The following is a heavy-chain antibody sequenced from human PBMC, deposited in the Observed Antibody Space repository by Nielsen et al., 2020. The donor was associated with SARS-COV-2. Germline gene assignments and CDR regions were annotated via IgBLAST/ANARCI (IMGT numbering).Heavy chain of an antibody. J-gene: IGHJ6*02. CDR1: GGSFSGYY. V-gene: IGHV4-34*01. CDR2: INHSGST. CDR3: ARRISVVVHSHHYYGMDV. D-gene: IGHD2-15*01. Sequence: SETLSLTCAVYGGSFSGYYWSWIRQPPGKGLEWIGEINHSGSTNYNPSLKSRVTISVDTSKNQFSLKLSSVTAADTAVYYCARRISVVVHSHHYYGMDVWGQGTTVTVSS.